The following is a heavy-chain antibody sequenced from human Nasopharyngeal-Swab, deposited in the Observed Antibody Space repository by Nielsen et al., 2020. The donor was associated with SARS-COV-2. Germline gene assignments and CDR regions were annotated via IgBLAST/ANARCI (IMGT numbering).Heavy chain of an antibody. J-gene: IGHJ6*02. CDR2: INAGNGNT. V-gene: IGHV1-3*01. CDR3: ARAVRYYDFWSGYSPGFESYYYYGMDV. D-gene: IGHD3-3*01. Sequence: ALVKVSCKASGYTFTSYAMHWVRQAPGQRLEWMGWINAGNGNTKYSQKFQGRVTITRDTSASTAYMELSSLRSEDTAVYYCARAVRYYDFWSGYSPGFESYYYYGMDVWGQGTTVTVSS. CDR1: GYTFTSYA.